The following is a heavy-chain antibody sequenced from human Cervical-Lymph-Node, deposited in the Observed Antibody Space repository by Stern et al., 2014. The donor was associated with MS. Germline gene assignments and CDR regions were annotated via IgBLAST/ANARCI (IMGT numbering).Heavy chain of an antibody. CDR3: ARPGGSSSSEGCFDY. V-gene: IGHV1-69*01. Sequence: VQLVESGAEVKKPGSSVKVSCKASGGTFSSYAISWVRQAPGQGLEWMGGITPISGTANYAQKFQGRVTITADESTSTAYMELSSLRSEDTAVYYCARPGGSSSSEGCFDYWGQGTLVTVSS. J-gene: IGHJ4*02. D-gene: IGHD6-6*01. CDR1: GGTFSSYA. CDR2: ITPISGTA.